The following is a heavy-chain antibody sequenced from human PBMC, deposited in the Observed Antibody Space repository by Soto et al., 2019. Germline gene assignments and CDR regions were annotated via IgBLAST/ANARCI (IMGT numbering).Heavy chain of an antibody. D-gene: IGHD3-10*01. CDR2: ISYDGSNK. Sequence: QVQLVESGGGVVQPGRSLRLSCAASGFTFSSYAMHWVRQAPGKGLEWVAVISYDGSNKYYADSVKGRSTISRDNSKNTLYLQMNSLRAEDTAVYYCARGPPMVRGVIMDVWGQGTTVTVSS. CDR3: ARGPPMVRGVIMDV. V-gene: IGHV3-30-3*01. CDR1: GFTFSSYA. J-gene: IGHJ6*02.